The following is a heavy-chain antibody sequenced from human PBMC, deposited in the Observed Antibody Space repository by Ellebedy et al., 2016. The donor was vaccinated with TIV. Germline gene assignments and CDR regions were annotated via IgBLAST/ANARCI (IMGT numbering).Heavy chain of an antibody. CDR2: INRDGSSA. J-gene: IGHJ4*02. CDR3: AKASGSSGNTNYYFDY. Sequence: GESLKISCAASGFTFSNYWIHWVRQAPGKGLVWLSRINRDGSSANYADSVKGRLSISRDNSKNTLYVQMNSLRAEDTAVYYCAKASGSSGNTNYYFDYWGQGTLVTVSS. V-gene: IGHV3-74*01. D-gene: IGHD3-22*01. CDR1: GFTFSNYW.